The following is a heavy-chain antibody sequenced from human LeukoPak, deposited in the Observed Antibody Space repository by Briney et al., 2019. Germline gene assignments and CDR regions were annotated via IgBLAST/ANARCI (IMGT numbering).Heavy chain of an antibody. CDR1: GGSMTSYY. J-gene: IGHJ4*02. CDR3: ARTAAGSFDH. D-gene: IGHD2-15*01. V-gene: IGHV4-59*08. Sequence: SKTLSFTCTVSGGSMTSYYWSWIRQPPGKGLEWIGYIYYSGSTNSNPSLKSRVTVSLDTSMNQFSLTLTSVTAADTAIYYCARTAAGSFDHWGQGTPVTVSS. CDR2: IYYSGST.